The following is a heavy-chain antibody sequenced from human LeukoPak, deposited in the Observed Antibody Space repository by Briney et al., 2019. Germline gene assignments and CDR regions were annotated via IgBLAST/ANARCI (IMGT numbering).Heavy chain of an antibody. Sequence: GGSLKISCKGSGYSFTSSWINWVRQMPGKGLEWMGRIDPSDSYTNYSPSFQGHVTISADKSISTAYLQWSSLKASDTAMYYCAREYYDILTGYYLDYWGQGTLVTVSS. CDR3: AREYYDILTGYYLDY. V-gene: IGHV5-10-1*01. CDR2: IDPSDSYT. J-gene: IGHJ4*02. D-gene: IGHD3-9*01. CDR1: GYSFTSSW.